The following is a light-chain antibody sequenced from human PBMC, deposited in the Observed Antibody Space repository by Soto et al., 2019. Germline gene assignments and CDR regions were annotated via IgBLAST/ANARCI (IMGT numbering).Light chain of an antibody. CDR1: ISDVGSYDL. CDR2: EVS. V-gene: IGLV2-23*02. J-gene: IGLJ3*02. Sequence: QSALTQPASVSGAPGQSITISCTGTISDVGSYDLVSWYQQHPGKAPKLMIYEVSKRPSGVSSRFSGSKSGNTASLTICGLQAEDEADYYCCSYAGSSTSWVFGGGTKLTVL. CDR3: CSYAGSSTSWV.